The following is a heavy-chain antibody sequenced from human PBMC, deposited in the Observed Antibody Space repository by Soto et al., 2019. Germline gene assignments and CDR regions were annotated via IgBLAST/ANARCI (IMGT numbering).Heavy chain of an antibody. J-gene: IGHJ4*02. V-gene: IGHV3-48*01. CDR1: GFTFSSYS. D-gene: IGHD3-10*01. CDR2: ISSSTSTT. Sequence: EVQLVESGGSLVQPGGSLRLSCAASGFTFSSYSMNWVRQAPRKGLEWVSYISSSTSTTYYGDFVKGRFTISRDNAKNSQYLQMNSLRAEDTAVYYCARGSGSYYSPSFDYWGQGTLVTVSS. CDR3: ARGSGSYYSPSFDY.